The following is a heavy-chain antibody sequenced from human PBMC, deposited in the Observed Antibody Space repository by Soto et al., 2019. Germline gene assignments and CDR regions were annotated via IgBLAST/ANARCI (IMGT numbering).Heavy chain of an antibody. J-gene: IGHJ6*02. CDR1: GFPLSTYG. Sequence: EVQLLESGGGLVQPGGSLRLSCAASGFPLSTYGMSWVRQAPGKGLEWVSSITGTGGDTYYADPVKGRFTSSRDNSNNLLYLQMNSLRVDDTAVYYCARIRGYWYGLDVWGQGTTITVSS. CDR3: ARIRGYWYGLDV. V-gene: IGHV3-23*01. CDR2: ITGTGGDT.